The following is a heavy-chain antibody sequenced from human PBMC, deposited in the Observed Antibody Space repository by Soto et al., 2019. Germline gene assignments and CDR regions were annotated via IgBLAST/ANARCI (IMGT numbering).Heavy chain of an antibody. CDR2: IYHSGST. CDR3: ARYDSSGYYRTLMAAFDI. Sequence: LSLTCAVSGDSISSSNWWSWVRQPPGKGLEWIGEIYHSGSTNYNPSLKSRVTISVDKSKNQFSLKLSSVTAADTAVYYCARYDSSGYYRTLMAAFDIWGQGTMVTVSS. D-gene: IGHD3-22*01. CDR1: GDSISSSNW. V-gene: IGHV4-4*02. J-gene: IGHJ3*02.